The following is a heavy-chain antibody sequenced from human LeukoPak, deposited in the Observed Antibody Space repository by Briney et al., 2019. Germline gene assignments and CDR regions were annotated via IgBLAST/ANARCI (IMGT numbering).Heavy chain of an antibody. D-gene: IGHD6-13*01. CDR2: ISGSGGST. J-gene: IGHJ4*02. CDR1: GFTFSSYA. CDR3: AKEQQRIAAAGTELDY. V-gene: IGHV3-23*01. Sequence: GGSLRLSCAASGFTFSSYAMSWVRQAPGKGLEWVSAISGSGGSTYYADSVKGRFTISRDNSKNTLYLQMNSLRAEDTAVYYCAKEQQRIAAAGTELDYWGQGTLVTVSS.